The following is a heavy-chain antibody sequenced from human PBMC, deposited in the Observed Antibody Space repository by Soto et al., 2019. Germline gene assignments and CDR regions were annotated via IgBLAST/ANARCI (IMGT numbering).Heavy chain of an antibody. Sequence: GASVKVSWKESGGSFGRYTLIWVRQAPGQGLEWMGGIIPIFGRAHYAQKFQGRVTITADESTSTVYMELRSLISEDTAVYYCARDGTLYDGGAYYYLYWGQGTLVTVSS. D-gene: IGHD3-22*01. CDR1: GGSFGRYT. CDR2: IIPIFGRA. J-gene: IGHJ4*02. V-gene: IGHV1-69*13. CDR3: ARDGTLYDGGAYYYLY.